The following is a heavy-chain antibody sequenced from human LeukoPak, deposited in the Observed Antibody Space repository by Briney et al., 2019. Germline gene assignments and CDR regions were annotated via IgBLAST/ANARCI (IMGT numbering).Heavy chain of an antibody. CDR3: VRDSGGYSSVWYDAFDV. CDR1: GFLLRGYW. J-gene: IGHJ3*01. Sequence: GGPLRLSCAASGFLLRGYWVIWVREATGGGLEGVANIKQDGSVKHYVDSVSGRFNISRDNAKNLLYLQMNSLRDEDTAVYYCVRDSGGYSSVWYDAFDVWGRGTKVTVSS. V-gene: IGHV3-7*01. D-gene: IGHD6-19*01. CDR2: IKQDGSVK.